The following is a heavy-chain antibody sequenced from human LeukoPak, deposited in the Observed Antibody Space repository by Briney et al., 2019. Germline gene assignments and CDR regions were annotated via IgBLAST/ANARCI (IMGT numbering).Heavy chain of an antibody. Sequence: ASVTVSCKSSGHTFNNHFIHWVRQAPGQGLEWMGMINPRDGTTRTLQKFQGRVTMTRDTSTSTLYMGLSSLRSEDTATYFCARGADQEFDFWGQGTLVTVPS. J-gene: IGHJ4*02. V-gene: IGHV1-46*02. CDR1: GHTFNNHF. CDR2: INPRDGTT. CDR3: ARGADQEFDF.